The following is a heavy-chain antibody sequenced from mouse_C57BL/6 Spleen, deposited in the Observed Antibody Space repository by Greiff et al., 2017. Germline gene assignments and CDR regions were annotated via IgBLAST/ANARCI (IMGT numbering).Heavy chain of an antibody. CDR3: ARWYYGSIPLGY. CDR2: IDPADSYT. D-gene: IGHD1-1*01. V-gene: IGHV1-59*01. J-gene: IGHJ2*01. Sequence: VQLQQPGAELVRPGTSVKLSCKASGYTFTSYWMHWVKQRPGQGLEWIGVIDPADSYTNYNQKFKGKATLTVDTSSSTAYMQLSSLTSEDSAVYYCARWYYGSIPLGYWGQGTTLTVAS. CDR1: GYTFTSYW.